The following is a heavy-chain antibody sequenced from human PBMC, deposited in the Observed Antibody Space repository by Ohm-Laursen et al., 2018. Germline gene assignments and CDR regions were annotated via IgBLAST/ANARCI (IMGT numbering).Heavy chain of an antibody. Sequence: SLRLSCAASGFILSDHNMHWVRQPPGKGLEWVAVIWYDGVNEFYADSVKGRFTISRDSSKDTLYLQIDSLRAEDTAIYHCAREARTTAARRYFDLWGRGTLVTVSS. J-gene: IGHJ2*01. CDR3: AREARTTAARRYFDL. CDR1: GFILSDHN. CDR2: IWYDGVNE. V-gene: IGHV3-33*01. D-gene: IGHD4-17*01.